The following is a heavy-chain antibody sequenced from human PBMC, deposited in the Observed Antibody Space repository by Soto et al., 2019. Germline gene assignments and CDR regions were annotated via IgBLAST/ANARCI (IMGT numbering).Heavy chain of an antibody. Sequence: SETLSLTCTVSGGSISSGDYYWSWIRQPPGKGLEWIGYIYYSGSTYYNPSIKSRVTISVDTSKNQFSLKLSSVTAADTAVYYCARVSEYGMDVWGQGTTVTVSS. V-gene: IGHV4-30-4*01. J-gene: IGHJ6*02. CDR2: IYYSGST. CDR1: GGSISSGDYY. CDR3: ARVSEYGMDV.